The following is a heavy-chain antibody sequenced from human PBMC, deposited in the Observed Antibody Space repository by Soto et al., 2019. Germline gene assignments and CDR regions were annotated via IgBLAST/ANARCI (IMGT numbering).Heavy chain of an antibody. CDR3: ARHGCSGGSCYSYYYYYMAV. V-gene: IGHV4-34*01. CDR1: GGSFSGYY. D-gene: IGHD2-15*01. Sequence: PSETLSLTCAVYGGSFSGYYWSWIRQPPGKGLEWIGEINHSGSTNYNPSLKSRVTISVDTSKNQFSLKLSSVTAADTAVYYCARHGCSGGSCYSYYYYYMAVWGKGTTVTVSS. CDR2: INHSGST. J-gene: IGHJ6*03.